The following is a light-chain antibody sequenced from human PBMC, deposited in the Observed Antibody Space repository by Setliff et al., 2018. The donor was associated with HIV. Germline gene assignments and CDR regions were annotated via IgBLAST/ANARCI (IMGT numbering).Light chain of an antibody. CDR3: SSYTSSTTRV. J-gene: IGLJ1*01. Sequence: QSALTQPASVSGSPGQSITISCTGAYSGVGGYNYVSWYQQHPGKAPKLMIYEVSNRPSGVSHRFSGSKSGNTASLTISGLQAEDEADYYCSSYTSSTTRVFGTGTKVTVL. CDR1: YSGVGGYNY. V-gene: IGLV2-14*01. CDR2: EVS.